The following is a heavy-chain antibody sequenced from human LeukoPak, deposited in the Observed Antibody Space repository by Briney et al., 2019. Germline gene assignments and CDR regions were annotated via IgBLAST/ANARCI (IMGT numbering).Heavy chain of an antibody. CDR3: ARDYSGSYSVDY. CDR1: GGAISSYY. V-gene: IGHV4-59*01. D-gene: IGHD1-26*01. CDR2: IYYSGST. Sequence: PSETLSLTCTVSGGAISSYYWSWIRQPPGKGLEWIGYIYYSGSTNYNPSLKRRVTISVDTSKNQFSLKLSSVTAADTAVYYCARDYSGSYSVDYWGQGTLVTVSS. J-gene: IGHJ4*02.